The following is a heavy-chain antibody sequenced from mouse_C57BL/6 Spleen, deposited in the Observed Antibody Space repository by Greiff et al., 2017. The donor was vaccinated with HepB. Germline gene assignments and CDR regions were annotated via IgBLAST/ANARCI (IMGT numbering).Heavy chain of an antibody. CDR2: IYPRDGST. CDR3: AREKTKRNYYGSTYYYAMDY. D-gene: IGHD1-1*01. V-gene: IGHV1-78*01. CDR1: GYTFTDHT. J-gene: IGHJ4*01. Sequence: VQLQQSDAELVKPGASVKISCKVSGYTFTDHTIHWMKQRPEQGLEWIGYIYPRDGSTKYNEKFKGKATLTADKSSSTAYMQLNSLTSEDSAVYFCAREKTKRNYYGSTYYYAMDYWGQGTSVTVSS.